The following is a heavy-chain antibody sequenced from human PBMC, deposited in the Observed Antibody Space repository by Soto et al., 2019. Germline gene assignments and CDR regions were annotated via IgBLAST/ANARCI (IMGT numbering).Heavy chain of an antibody. CDR2: IYPGDSDT. D-gene: IGHD6-13*01. V-gene: IGHV5-51*01. CDR1: GYIFTSYW. CDR3: ARYSSPYYYGMDV. Sequence: PGESLKISCKGSGYIFTSYWIGCVRQRPGKGLEWMGIIYPGDSDTRYSPSFQGQVTISADKSISTAYLQWSRLKASDTAMYYCARYSSPYYYGMDVWGQGTTAPVSS. J-gene: IGHJ6*02.